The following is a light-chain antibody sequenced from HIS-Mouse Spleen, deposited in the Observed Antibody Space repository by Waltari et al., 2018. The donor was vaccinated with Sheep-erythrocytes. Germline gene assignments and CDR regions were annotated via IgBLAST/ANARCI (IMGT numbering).Light chain of an antibody. J-gene: IGLJ2*01. Sequence: QSALTQPRSVSGSPGQSVTISCPGTSSAVGGYNYVSWYQQHPGNAPKLMIYDVSKRPSGVPDRFSGSKSGNTASLTISGLQAEDEADYYCCSYAGSYTVVFGGGTKLTVL. V-gene: IGLV2-11*01. CDR1: SSAVGGYNY. CDR2: DVS. CDR3: CSYAGSYTVV.